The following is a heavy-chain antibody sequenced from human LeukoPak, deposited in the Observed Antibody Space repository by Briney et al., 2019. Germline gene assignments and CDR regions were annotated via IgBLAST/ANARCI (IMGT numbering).Heavy chain of an antibody. CDR2: TKRKTDGGTT. CDR1: GITFSKVW. Sequence: PGGSLRLSCAASGITFSKVWMSWVRQAPGKGLEWVGRTKRKTDGGTTDYATPVKGRLTISRDDSKNTLYLQMNSLKTEDTAVYYCSTRIYDILTGTPDAFDIWGQGTMVTVSS. J-gene: IGHJ3*02. V-gene: IGHV3-15*01. CDR3: STRIYDILTGTPDAFDI. D-gene: IGHD3-9*01.